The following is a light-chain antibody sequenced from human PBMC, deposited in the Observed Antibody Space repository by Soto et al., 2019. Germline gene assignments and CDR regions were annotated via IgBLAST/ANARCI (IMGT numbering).Light chain of an antibody. CDR2: GAS. CDR1: QSVSSN. J-gene: IGKJ1*01. CDR3: QQYNNWPPWT. V-gene: IGKV3-15*01. Sequence: EIVMTQSPATLSVSPGERATISCRASQSVSSNSAWYQQKPGQAPRLLIYGASTRATGIPARFSGSGSGTEFTLTISSLQSEDFAVYYCQQYNNWPPWTFGQGTKVDIK.